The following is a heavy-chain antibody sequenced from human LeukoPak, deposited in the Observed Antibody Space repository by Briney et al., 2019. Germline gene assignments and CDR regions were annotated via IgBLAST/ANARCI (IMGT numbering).Heavy chain of an antibody. CDR3: ARAMRIVAAGTFYFDY. D-gene: IGHD6-25*01. CDR1: GDSVSSNGAT. CDR2: TYYRSKWYN. Sequence: SQTLSLTCAISGDSVSSNGATWNWIRQSPSRGLEWLGRTYYRSKWYNDYAVSVKSRITINPDTSKNQFSLQLNSVPPEDTAVYYCARAMRIVAAGTFYFDYWGQGTLVTVSS. J-gene: IGHJ4*02. V-gene: IGHV6-1*01.